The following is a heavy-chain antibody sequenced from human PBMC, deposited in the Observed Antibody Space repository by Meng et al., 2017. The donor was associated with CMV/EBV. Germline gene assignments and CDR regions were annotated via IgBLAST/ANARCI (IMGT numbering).Heavy chain of an antibody. V-gene: IGHV3-74*01. D-gene: IGHD2-2*01. CDR1: GFTFSSYW. Sequence: GGSLRLSCAASGFTFSSYWMHWVRQAPGKGLVWVSRINSDGSSTSYADSVKGRFTISRDNAKNTLYLQMNSLRAEDTAVYYCARSRGYCSSTSCSSVSGGTGYYYYYGMDVWGQGTTVTVS. J-gene: IGHJ6*02. CDR3: ARSRGYCSSTSCSSVSGGTGYYYYYGMDV. CDR2: INSDGSST.